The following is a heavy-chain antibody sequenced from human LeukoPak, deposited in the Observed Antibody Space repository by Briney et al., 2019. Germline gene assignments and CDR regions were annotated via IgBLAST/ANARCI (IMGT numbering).Heavy chain of an antibody. D-gene: IGHD3-10*01. CDR2: INPSGGST. Sequence: ASVKVSCKASGYTFSDYYMHWVRQAPGQGLEWMGVINPSGGSTRYAQKFQGRVTMTRDMSTSTVDMELSSLRSEDTAVYYCARGGLLWFGESNHMDVWGKGTTVTVSS. J-gene: IGHJ6*03. V-gene: IGHV1-46*01. CDR3: ARGGLLWFGESNHMDV. CDR1: GYTFSDYY.